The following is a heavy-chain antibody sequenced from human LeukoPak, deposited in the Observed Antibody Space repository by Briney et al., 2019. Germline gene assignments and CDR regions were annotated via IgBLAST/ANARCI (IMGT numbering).Heavy chain of an antibody. Sequence: ASVKVSCKASGYTFTGYYMHWVRQAPGQGLEWMGWINPNSGGTNYAQKFQGRVTMTRDTSISTVYMELSRLRSDDTAVYYCASAMVRGVIGPDWGQGTLVTVSS. V-gene: IGHV1-2*02. D-gene: IGHD3-10*01. CDR2: INPNSGGT. J-gene: IGHJ4*02. CDR1: GYTFTGYY. CDR3: ASAMVRGVIGPD.